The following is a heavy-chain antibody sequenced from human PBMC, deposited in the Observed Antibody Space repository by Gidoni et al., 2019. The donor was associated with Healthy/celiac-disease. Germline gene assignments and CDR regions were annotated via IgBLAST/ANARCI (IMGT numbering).Heavy chain of an antibody. V-gene: IGHV3-30*18. CDR3: AKAPAAREFDP. CDR2: ISYAGSNK. CDR1: GFTFSSYG. D-gene: IGHD6-6*01. J-gene: IGHJ5*02. Sequence: QVQLVESGGGVVQPGRVLRLSWAASGFTFSSYGMHWVRQAPGKGLEGVAVISYAGSNKYYAASVKGRFTISMDHSKNTLYLQMNTLRAEDRAVYYCAKAPAAREFDPWGQGTLVTVSS.